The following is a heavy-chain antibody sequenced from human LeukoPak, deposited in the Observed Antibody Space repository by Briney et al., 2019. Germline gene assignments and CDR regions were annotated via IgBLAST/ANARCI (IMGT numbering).Heavy chain of an antibody. CDR2: IIPIFGTA. D-gene: IGHD3-10*01. J-gene: IGHJ6*02. Sequence: SVKVSCKASGGTFTSYAISWVRQAPGQGLEWMGGIIPIFGTANYAQKFQGRVTITADESTSTAYMELSSLRSEDTAVYYCASKSRIWFGELSGYYYYGMDVWGQGTTVTVSS. CDR1: GGTFTSYA. CDR3: ASKSRIWFGELSGYYYYGMDV. V-gene: IGHV1-69*13.